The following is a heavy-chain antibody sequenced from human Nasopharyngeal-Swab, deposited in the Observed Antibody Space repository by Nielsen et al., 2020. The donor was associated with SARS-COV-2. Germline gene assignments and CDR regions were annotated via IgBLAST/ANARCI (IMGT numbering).Heavy chain of an antibody. CDR3: ARDGLDYDFWSAYFMDV. J-gene: IGHJ6*02. V-gene: IGHV3-21*01. Sequence: GESLKISCAASGFTFNNYNFNWVRQAPGQGLEGVSSISSSSSYIYYADSVKGRFTISRDNAKNSLYLQMNSLRAEDTAVYYCARDGLDYDFWSAYFMDVWGQGTTVTVS. CDR1: GFTFNNYN. D-gene: IGHD3-3*01. CDR2: ISSSSSYI.